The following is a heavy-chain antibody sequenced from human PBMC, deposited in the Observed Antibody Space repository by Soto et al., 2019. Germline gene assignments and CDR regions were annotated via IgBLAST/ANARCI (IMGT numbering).Heavy chain of an antibody. Sequence: SETLSLTCTVSGGSISSGDYYWSWIRQPPGKGLEWIGYIYYSGSTYYNPSLKSRVTISVDTSKNQFSLKLSSVTAADTAVYYCARATQDIVVVPAAIPYYYYGMDVWGQGTTVTVSS. CDR3: ARATQDIVVVPAAIPYYYYGMDV. CDR2: IYYSGST. D-gene: IGHD2-2*01. CDR1: GGSISSGDYY. J-gene: IGHJ6*02. V-gene: IGHV4-30-4*01.